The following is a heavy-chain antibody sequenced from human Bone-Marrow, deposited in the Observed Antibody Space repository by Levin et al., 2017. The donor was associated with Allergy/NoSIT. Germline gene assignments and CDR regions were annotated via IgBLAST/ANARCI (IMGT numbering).Heavy chain of an antibody. V-gene: IGHV3-23*01. D-gene: IGHD1-26*01. CDR3: AKQRGAYFDY. CDR1: GFTFSSFA. CDR2: IGSRGDTT. Sequence: ETLSLTCAASGFTFSSFAMSWVRQVPGKGLECVSTIGSRGDTTDYADSVRGRFTISRDNSQDILYLHMSSLRADDTAIYFCAKQRGAYFDYWGRGTLVTVSS. J-gene: IGHJ4*02.